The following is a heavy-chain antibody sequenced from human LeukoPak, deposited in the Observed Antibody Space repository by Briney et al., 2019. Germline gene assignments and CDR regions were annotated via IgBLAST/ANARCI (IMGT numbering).Heavy chain of an antibody. D-gene: IGHD3-10*01. V-gene: IGHV3-30*19. CDR3: ARDGFELGELFYYLDY. J-gene: IGHJ4*02. Sequence: GGSLRLSCAASGFTFSSYGMHWVRQAPGKGLEWVAVISYDGSKKYYADSVKGRFTIPRDNSENTLNLQMNSLRAEDTAVYYCARDGFELGELFYYLDYWGQGTLVTVSS. CDR2: ISYDGSKK. CDR1: GFTFSSYG.